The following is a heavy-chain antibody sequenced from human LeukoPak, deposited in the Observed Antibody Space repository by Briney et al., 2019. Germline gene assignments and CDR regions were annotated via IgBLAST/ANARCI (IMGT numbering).Heavy chain of an antibody. V-gene: IGHV5-51*01. Sequence: GESLKISCKGSGYSSTNYWIGWVRQMPGKGLEWMGIICLDDSDTRYSPSFQGQVTISADKSISTAYLQWSSLKASDTAIYYCARRDYYGSSGYYYVYWGQGTLVTVSS. D-gene: IGHD3-22*01. J-gene: IGHJ4*02. CDR2: ICLDDSDT. CDR3: ARRDYYGSSGYYYVY. CDR1: GYSSTNYW.